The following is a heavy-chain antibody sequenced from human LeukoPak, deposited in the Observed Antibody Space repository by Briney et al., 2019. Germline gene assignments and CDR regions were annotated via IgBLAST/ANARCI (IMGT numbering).Heavy chain of an antibody. D-gene: IGHD2-15*01. Sequence: PSETLSLTCTVSGGSISSSSYYWGWIRQPPGKGLEWIGSIYYSGSTYYNPSLKSRVTISVDTSKNQLSLKLSSVTAAVTAVYYCARDGQDGWFDPWGQGTLVTVSS. CDR3: ARDGQDGWFDP. CDR2: IYYSGST. CDR1: GGSISSSSYY. J-gene: IGHJ5*02. V-gene: IGHV4-39*07.